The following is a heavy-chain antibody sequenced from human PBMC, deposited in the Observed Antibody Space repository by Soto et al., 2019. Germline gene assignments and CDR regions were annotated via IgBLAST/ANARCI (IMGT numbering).Heavy chain of an antibody. V-gene: IGHV4-31*03. J-gene: IGHJ6*02. Sequence: SETLPLTCTVSGGSISSGGYYWSWIRQHPGKGLEWIGYIYYSGSTYYNPSLKSRVTISVDTSKNQFSLKLSSVTAADTAVYYCARLRMWSARSPDLIAVWGQGTTVTVSS. CDR2: IYYSGST. CDR1: GGSISSGGYY. D-gene: IGHD2-21*01. CDR3: ARLRMWSARSPDLIAV.